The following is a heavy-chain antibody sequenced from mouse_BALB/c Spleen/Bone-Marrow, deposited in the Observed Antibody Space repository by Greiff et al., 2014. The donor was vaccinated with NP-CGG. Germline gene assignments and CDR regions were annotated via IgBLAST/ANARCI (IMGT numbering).Heavy chain of an antibody. J-gene: IGHJ4*01. D-gene: IGHD2-14*01. CDR3: TRRDRYDYYGVDY. V-gene: IGHV1-69*02. Sequence: QVQLQQLGAELVRPGASVKVSCKASGYTFTNYWINWVRQRPGQGLEWIGNIYPSDSYSNYNQKFKDKATLTVDKSSSTAYMQLSSPTSEDSAVYYCTRRDRYDYYGVDYWGQGTSVTVSS. CDR2: IYPSDSYS. CDR1: GYTFTNYW.